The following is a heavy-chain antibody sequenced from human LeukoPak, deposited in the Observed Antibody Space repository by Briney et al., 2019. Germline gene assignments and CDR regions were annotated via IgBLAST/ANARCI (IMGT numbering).Heavy chain of an antibody. D-gene: IGHD3-10*01. V-gene: IGHV3-21*01. Sequence: GGSLRLSCAASGFTFSTSTMNWVRQAPGKGLEWVSSIGSTSNYMYYADSVEGRFTISRDNAKNSLYLQMNSLRVEDTAVYYCARDETGGYFENWGQGTLVTVSS. CDR1: GFTFSTST. CDR3: ARDETGGYFEN. CDR2: IGSTSNYM. J-gene: IGHJ4*02.